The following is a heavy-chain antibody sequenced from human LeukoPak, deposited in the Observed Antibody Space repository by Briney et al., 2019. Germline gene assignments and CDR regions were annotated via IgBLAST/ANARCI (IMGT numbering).Heavy chain of an antibody. CDR2: ISYDGSNK. J-gene: IGHJ4*02. D-gene: IGHD3-10*01. CDR1: GFTFNSYG. CDR3: ATQRGDHHGLGRYYADYYFVC. Sequence: GGSLRLSCAASGFTFNSYGMHWVRQAPGKGLEWVAVISYDGSNKYYADSVKGRFTISRDNSKNTLFLQMNSLRAEDTAVYYCATQRGDHHGLGRYYADYYFVCRGQGALVTVSS. V-gene: IGHV3-30*03.